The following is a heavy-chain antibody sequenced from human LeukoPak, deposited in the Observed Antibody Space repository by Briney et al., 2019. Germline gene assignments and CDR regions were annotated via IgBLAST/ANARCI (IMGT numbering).Heavy chain of an antibody. Sequence: GGSLKLSCAASGFTFSSYSMNWVRQAPGKGLEWVANIKQDGSEKYYVDSVKGRFTISRDNAKNSLYLQMNSLRAEDTAVYYCARVGYCSSTSCYAPSGVAFDIWGQGTMVTVSS. CDR1: GFTFSSYS. CDR2: IKQDGSEK. D-gene: IGHD2-2*01. V-gene: IGHV3-7*01. CDR3: ARVGYCSSTSCYAPSGVAFDI. J-gene: IGHJ3*02.